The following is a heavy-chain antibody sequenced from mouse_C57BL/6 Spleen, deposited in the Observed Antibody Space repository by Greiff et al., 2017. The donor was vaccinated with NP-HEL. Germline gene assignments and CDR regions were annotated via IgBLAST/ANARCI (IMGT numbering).Heavy chain of an antibody. D-gene: IGHD1-1*01. CDR3: ASDGSSYSY. CDR1: GYTFTSYG. J-gene: IGHJ2*01. V-gene: IGHV1-81*01. Sequence: QVQLKQSGAELARPGASVKLSCKASGYTFTSYGISWVKQRTGQGLEWIGEIYPRSGNTYYNEKFKGKATLTADKSSSTAYMELRSLTSEDAAVYFCASDGSSYSYWGQGTTLTVSS. CDR2: IYPRSGNT.